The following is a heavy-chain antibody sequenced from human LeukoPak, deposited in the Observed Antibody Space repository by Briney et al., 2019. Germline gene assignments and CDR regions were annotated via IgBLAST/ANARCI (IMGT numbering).Heavy chain of an antibody. D-gene: IGHD5-18*01. CDR2: VSSGFHA. V-gene: IGHV3-13*01. CDR1: GFTLGSHD. CDR3: VREARGYHYTYFDY. J-gene: IGHJ4*02. Sequence: PGGSLRLSCTASGFTLGSHDMHWVRQIPGQGLQWVAAVSSGFHAFFADSVQGRFTVSREDARNSLYLQMNSLRAGDTAVYYCVREARGYHYTYFDYWGQRTLVTVSS.